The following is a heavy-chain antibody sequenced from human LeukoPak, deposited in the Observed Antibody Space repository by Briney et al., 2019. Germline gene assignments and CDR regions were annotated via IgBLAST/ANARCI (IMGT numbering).Heavy chain of an antibody. V-gene: IGHV1-3*01. CDR2: INAGNGNT. D-gene: IGHD3-9*01. Sequence: ASVKVSCKASGYTFTSYAMHWVRQAPGQRLEWMGWINAGNGNTKYSQKFQGRVTITRDTSASTAYMELSSLRSEDTAVYYCARGWRYDIRDWFDPWGQGTLDTVSS. J-gene: IGHJ5*02. CDR1: GYTFTSYA. CDR3: ARGWRYDIRDWFDP.